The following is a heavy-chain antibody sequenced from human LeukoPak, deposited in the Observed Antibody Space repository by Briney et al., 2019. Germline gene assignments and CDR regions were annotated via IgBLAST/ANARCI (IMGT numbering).Heavy chain of an antibody. CDR3: AKDLPITIFGVAVPGPFDY. D-gene: IGHD3-3*01. V-gene: IGHV3-23*01. CDR2: IFGNGDTT. CDR1: GFSFSSYA. Sequence: PGGSLRLSCAASGFSFSSYAMNWVRQAPGKGLEWVSIIFGNGDTTYYADSVKGRFTVSRDNSKDTLYLQMNSLRAEDTAVYYCAKDLPITIFGVAVPGPFDYWGQGTLVTVSS. J-gene: IGHJ4*02.